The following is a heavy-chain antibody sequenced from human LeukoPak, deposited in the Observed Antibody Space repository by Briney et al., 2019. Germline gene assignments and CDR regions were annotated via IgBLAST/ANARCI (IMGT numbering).Heavy chain of an antibody. CDR1: GGSFSGYY. J-gene: IGHJ4*02. V-gene: IGHV4-34*01. D-gene: IGHD2-2*01. CDR2: ISHSGST. Sequence: SETVSLNCGVYGGSFSGYYWSWIRQPPGKGLEWIGEISHSGSTNYNPSLKSRVTISVDTSKNQFSLNLTSVTAADTAVYYCARAEATYAFFDYWGPGTLVTVSS. CDR3: ARAEATYAFFDY.